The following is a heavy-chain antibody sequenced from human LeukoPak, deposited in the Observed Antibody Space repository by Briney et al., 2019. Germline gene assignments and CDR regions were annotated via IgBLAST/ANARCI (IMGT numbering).Heavy chain of an antibody. CDR1: GGSISSYY. V-gene: IGHV4-59*01. CDR2: IYYSGST. Sequence: SETLSLTCTVSGGSISSYYWSWIRQPPGKGLEWIGYIYYSGSTNYNPSLKSRVTISVDTSKNQFSLKLSSVTAADTAVYYCAREVGYCSGGSCYGWFDPWGQGTLVTVSS. J-gene: IGHJ5*02. D-gene: IGHD2-15*01. CDR3: AREVGYCSGGSCYGWFDP.